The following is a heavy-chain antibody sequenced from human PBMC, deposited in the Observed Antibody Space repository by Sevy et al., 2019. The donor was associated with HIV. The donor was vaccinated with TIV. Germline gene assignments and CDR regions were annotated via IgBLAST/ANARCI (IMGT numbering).Heavy chain of an antibody. J-gene: IGHJ4*02. CDR3: AGVNYYDSGSFTFDS. V-gene: IGHV1-46*01. CDR1: GYTFSSYY. Sequence: ASVKVSCKASGYTFSSYYMHWLRQAPGQGFEWMGVINPSGGTTIYAQRFQGRVTMTRDTSTSTVYMELSSLRSEDTAVYYCAGVNYYDSGSFTFDSWGQGTLVTVSS. D-gene: IGHD3-10*01. CDR2: INPSGGTT.